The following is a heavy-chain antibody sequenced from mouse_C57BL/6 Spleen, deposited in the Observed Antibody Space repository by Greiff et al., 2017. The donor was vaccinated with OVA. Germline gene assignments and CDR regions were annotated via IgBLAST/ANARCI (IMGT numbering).Heavy chain of an antibody. V-gene: IGHV7-3*01. CDR1: GFTFTDYY. CDR2: IRNKANGYTT. J-gene: IGHJ1*03. Sequence: EVKLQESGGGLVQPGGSLSLSCAASGFTFTDYYMSWVRQPPGKALEWLGFIRNKANGYTTEYSASVKGRFTISRDNSQSILYLQMNALRAEDSATYYCARDIPFYWYFDVWGTGTTVTVSS. CDR3: ARDIPFYWYFDV.